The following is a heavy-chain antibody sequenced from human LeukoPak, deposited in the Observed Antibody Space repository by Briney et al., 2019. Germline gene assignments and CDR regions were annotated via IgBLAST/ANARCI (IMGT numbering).Heavy chain of an antibody. CDR2: IYYSGST. J-gene: IGHJ5*02. CDR3: ARDVYYDFWSGYLSSLVNWFDP. Sequence: SETLSLTCAVYGGSFSGYYWSWIRQPPGKGLEWIGSIYYSGSTYYNPSLKSRVTISVDTSKNQFSLKLSSVTAADTAVYYCARDVYYDFWSGYLSSLVNWFDPWGQGTLVTVSS. CDR1: GGSFSGYY. D-gene: IGHD3-3*01. V-gene: IGHV4-34*01.